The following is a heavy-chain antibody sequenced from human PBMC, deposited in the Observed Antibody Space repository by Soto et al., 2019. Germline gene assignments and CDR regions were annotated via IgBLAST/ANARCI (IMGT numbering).Heavy chain of an antibody. Sequence: QVQLQESGPGLVKPSQTLSLTCTVSGGSISSGGYYWSWIRQHPGKGLEWIGYIYYSGSTYYNPSLTMRVTISVDTSKNQFSLKLSSVTAADTAVYYCAASCVGCGGFNYYGMDVWGQGTTVTVSS. CDR2: IYYSGST. CDR1: GGSISSGGYY. D-gene: IGHD2-21*01. V-gene: IGHV4-31*03. J-gene: IGHJ6*02. CDR3: AASCVGCGGFNYYGMDV.